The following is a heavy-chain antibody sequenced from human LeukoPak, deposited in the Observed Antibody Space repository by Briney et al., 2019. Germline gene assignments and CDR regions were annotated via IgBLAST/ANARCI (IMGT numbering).Heavy chain of an antibody. CDR1: GYTFTSYY. J-gene: IGHJ5*02. Sequence: WASVKVSCKASGYTFTSYYMHWVRQAPGQGLEWMGIINPSGGSTTYAQKFQGRLTMTRDTSTSTVYMELSSLTSEDTAVYYCARGLGSGSYYGSWGQGTLVTVYS. CDR3: ARGLGSGSYYGS. D-gene: IGHD3-10*01. V-gene: IGHV1-46*01. CDR2: INPSGGST.